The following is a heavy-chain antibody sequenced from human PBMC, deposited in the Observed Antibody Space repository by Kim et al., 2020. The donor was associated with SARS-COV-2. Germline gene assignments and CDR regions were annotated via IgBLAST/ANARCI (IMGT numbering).Heavy chain of an antibody. J-gene: IGHJ4*02. CDR3: AKDRRWLLAQLDYYFDY. D-gene: IGHD2-15*01. V-gene: IGHV3-30*02. Sequence: VKGRFTISRDNSKNTLYLQMNSLRAEDTAVYYCAKDRRWLLAQLDYYFDYWGQGTLVTVSS.